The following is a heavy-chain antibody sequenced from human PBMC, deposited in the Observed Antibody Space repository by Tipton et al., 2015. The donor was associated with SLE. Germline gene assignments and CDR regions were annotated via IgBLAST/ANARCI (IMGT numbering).Heavy chain of an antibody. CDR2: INHSGST. Sequence: TLSLTCAVYGGSFSGYYWSWIRQPPGKGLEWIGEINHSGSTNYNPSLKSRVTISVDTSKNQFSLKLSSVTAADTAVYYCARGGLEPPFRYSGMDVWGQGTTVSVSS. D-gene: IGHD1-1*01. CDR1: GGSFSGYY. V-gene: IGHV4-34*01. J-gene: IGHJ6*02. CDR3: ARGGLEPPFRYSGMDV.